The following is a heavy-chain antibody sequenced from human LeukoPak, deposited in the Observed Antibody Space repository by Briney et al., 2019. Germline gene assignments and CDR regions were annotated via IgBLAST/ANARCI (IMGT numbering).Heavy chain of an antibody. CDR2: IYYSGST. J-gene: IGHJ4*02. D-gene: IGHD3-9*01. CDR3: ATRSYYDILTGYYNPPFDY. V-gene: IGHV4-59*01. CDR1: GGSISSYY. Sequence: SETLSLTCTVSGGSISSYYWSWIRQPPGKGLEWIGYIYYSGSTNYNPSLKSRVTISVDTSKNQFSLKLSSVTAADTAVYYCATRSYYDILTGYYNPPFDYWGQGTLVTVSS.